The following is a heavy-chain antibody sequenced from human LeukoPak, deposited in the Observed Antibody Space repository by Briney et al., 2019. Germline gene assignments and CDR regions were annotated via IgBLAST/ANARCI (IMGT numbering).Heavy chain of an antibody. CDR1: GFTFSSYA. CDR2: ISGSGGST. CDR3: AKGSADLYYYDSSGYYYSSRNYFDY. J-gene: IGHJ4*02. V-gene: IGHV3-23*01. D-gene: IGHD3-22*01. Sequence: GGSLRLSCAASGFTFSSYAMSWVRQAPGKGLEWVSAISGSGGSTYYADSVKGRFTISRDNSKNTLYLQMNSLRAEDTAVYYCAKGSADLYYYDSSGYYYSSRNYFDYWGQGTLVTVSS.